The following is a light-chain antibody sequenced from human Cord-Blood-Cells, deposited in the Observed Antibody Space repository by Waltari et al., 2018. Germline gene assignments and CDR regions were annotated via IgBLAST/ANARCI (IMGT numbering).Light chain of an antibody. J-gene: IGLJ3*02. CDR3: CSYAGSSTWV. CDR2: KGS. V-gene: IGLV2-23*01. Sequence: QSALTQPASVSGSPGQSITISCTGTSSDVGSYNLVSWYQQHPGKAPKLMIYKGSKRPSGVSNRCSGSKSGNTASLTISGLQAEDEADYYCCSYAGSSTWVFGGGTKLTVL. CDR1: SSDVGSYNL.